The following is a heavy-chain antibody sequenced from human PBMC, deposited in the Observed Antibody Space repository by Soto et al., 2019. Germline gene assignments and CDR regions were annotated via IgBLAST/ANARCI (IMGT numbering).Heavy chain of an antibody. CDR2: IYWDDDK. CDR3: AHRQTSVTSWGAYDV. V-gene: IGHV2-5*02. CDR1: GFSLSTSGVG. J-gene: IGHJ3*01. D-gene: IGHD4-17*01. Sequence: QITLKESGPTLVKPTQTLTLTCTFSGFSLSTSGVGVGWIRQPPGKALEWLALIYWDDDKRYSPSLKSKLTITKDTSRIQVVLTMANMDPVDTATYFCAHRQTSVTSWGAYDVWGQGTMFTVSS.